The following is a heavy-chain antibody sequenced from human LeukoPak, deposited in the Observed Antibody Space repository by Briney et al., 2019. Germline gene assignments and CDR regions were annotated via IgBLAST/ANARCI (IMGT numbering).Heavy chain of an antibody. Sequence: GGSLRLSCAASGFTFSYYWMGWVRQAPGKGLEWVANIKQDGGEKYYVDSVKGRFTISRDNAKNSLYLQMNSMRAEDTAVYYCARDEHQYYHASSGRFDYWGQGILVTVSS. D-gene: IGHD3-22*01. V-gene: IGHV3-7*04. CDR1: GFTFSYYW. CDR3: ARDEHQYYHASSGRFDY. J-gene: IGHJ4*02. CDR2: IKQDGGEK.